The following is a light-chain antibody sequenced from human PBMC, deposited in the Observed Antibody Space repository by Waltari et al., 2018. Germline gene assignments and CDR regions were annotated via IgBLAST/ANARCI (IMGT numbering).Light chain of an antibody. CDR3: NSRDSGSSPVRK. CDR1: SLRNYY. Sequence: SSELTQDPAVSVALGQTVRITCHGDSLRNYYASWYQQKPGQAPILVLYGKNNRPSGIPDRFYGSSSGNTSSLTITGAQAEDEADYYCNSRDSGSSPVRKFGGGTKLTV. CDR2: GKN. J-gene: IGLJ3*02. V-gene: IGLV3-19*01.